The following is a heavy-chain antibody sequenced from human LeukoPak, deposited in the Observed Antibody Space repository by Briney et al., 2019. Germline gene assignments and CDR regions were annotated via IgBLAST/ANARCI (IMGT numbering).Heavy chain of an antibody. CDR1: GGSISSYY. CDR3: AGNWNDGDYYYGMDV. V-gene: IGHV4-59*01. J-gene: IGHJ6*02. CDR2: IYYSGST. D-gene: IGHD1-1*01. Sequence: SETLSLACTVSGGSISSYYWSWIRQPPGKGLEWIGYIYYSGSTNYNPSLKSRVTISVDTSKNQFSLKLSSVTAADTAVYYCAGNWNDGDYYYGMDVLGQGTTVTVSS.